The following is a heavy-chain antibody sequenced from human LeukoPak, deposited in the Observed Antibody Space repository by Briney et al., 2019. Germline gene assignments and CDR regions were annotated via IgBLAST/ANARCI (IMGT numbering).Heavy chain of an antibody. CDR1: GFTFSTYW. CDR3: AKTGSKSGDRNPDFDN. Sequence: GGSLRLSCAASGFTFSTYWMSWARQAPGKGLEWVSVISSSGRNTNYVDSAKGRSTISRDNSKNTLYLQMNSLRAEDTAIYYCAKTGSKSGDRNPDFDNWGQGTLVTVSS. V-gene: IGHV3-23*01. J-gene: IGHJ4*02. D-gene: IGHD1-26*01. CDR2: ISSSGRNT.